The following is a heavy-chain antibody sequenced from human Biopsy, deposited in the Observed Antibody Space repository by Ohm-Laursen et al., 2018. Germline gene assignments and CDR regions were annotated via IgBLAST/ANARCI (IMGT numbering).Heavy chain of an antibody. CDR2: IFYSANT. D-gene: IGHD5-12*01. V-gene: IGHV4-31*02. CDR3: ARLGSGDYFPTFFDF. Sequence: TLSLTWPVSGGSISNNNYYWGWIRHHPGKGLEWIGNIFYSANTYYNPSLKSRVTISVDTSKNQFSLKLSSVTAADTAVYYCARLGSGDYFPTFFDFWGQGALVTVSS. CDR1: GGSISNNNYY. J-gene: IGHJ4*02.